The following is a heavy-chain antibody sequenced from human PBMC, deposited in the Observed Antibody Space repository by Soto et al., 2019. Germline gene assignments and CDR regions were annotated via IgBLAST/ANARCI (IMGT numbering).Heavy chain of an antibody. V-gene: IGHV3-23*01. Sequence: GGSLRLSCAASGFSFSSYAMNCVRQAPGKGLEWVSLFSGSGGNTYYSDSVKGRFTISRDNSKNTLYLQMNSLRAEDTAVYYYARDRAHAFDIWGQGTMVTVSS. CDR3: ARDRAHAFDI. CDR1: GFSFSSYA. J-gene: IGHJ3*02. CDR2: FSGSGGNT.